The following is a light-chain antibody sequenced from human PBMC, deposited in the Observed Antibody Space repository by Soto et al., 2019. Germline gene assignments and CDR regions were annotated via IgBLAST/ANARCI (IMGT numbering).Light chain of an antibody. J-gene: IGLJ2*01. Sequence: QSVLTQPPSVSGAPGQRVTISCTGSSSNIGAGYDVHWYQQLPGTAPKLLIYGNSNRPSGVPDRFSGSKSGTSASLAITGVQSDDESDYYCQAYDSSLSASVFGGGTKLTVL. CDR1: SSNIGAGYD. CDR3: QAYDSSLSASV. V-gene: IGLV1-40*01. CDR2: GNS.